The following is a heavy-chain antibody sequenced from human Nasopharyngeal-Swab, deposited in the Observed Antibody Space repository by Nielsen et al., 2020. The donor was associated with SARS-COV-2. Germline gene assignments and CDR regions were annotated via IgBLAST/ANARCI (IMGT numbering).Heavy chain of an antibody. CDR1: GFTFSPYT. CDR3: TTRVVTTNDN. J-gene: IGHJ4*02. CDR2: ITSGNSV. V-gene: IGHV3-48*04. Sequence: GESLKISCATSGFTFSPYTMTWVRQAPGKGLQWISYITSGNSVQYADSVRGRFTISRDNAKNSLYLQMNSLKTEDTAVYYCTTRVVTTNDNWGQGILVTVSS. D-gene: IGHD2-21*02.